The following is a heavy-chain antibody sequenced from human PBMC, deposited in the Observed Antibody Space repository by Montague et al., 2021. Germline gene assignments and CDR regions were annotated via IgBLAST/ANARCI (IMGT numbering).Heavy chain of an antibody. J-gene: IGHJ5*02. V-gene: IGHV4-39*07. CDR1: GASITSNIYY. Sequence: SETLSLTCTVSGASITSNIYYWGWTRQSPGKGLEWIGSIYYSGNSLYQPSLKSRITMAVDTSKNQFSLKLSSVTAADTAIYYCARVFSSWYVGWFDPWSQGTLVTVSS. CDR2: IYYSGNS. CDR3: ARVFSSWYVGWFDP. D-gene: IGHD6-13*01.